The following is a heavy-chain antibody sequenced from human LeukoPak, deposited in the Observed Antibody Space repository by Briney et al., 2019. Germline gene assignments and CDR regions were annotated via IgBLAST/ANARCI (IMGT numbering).Heavy chain of an antibody. D-gene: IGHD3-3*01. CDR1: GFPFSSYS. V-gene: IGHV3-21*01. CDR2: LSSGSSYI. J-gene: IGHJ3*02. CDR3: ARDSKITIFGVVLDI. Sequence: GALLLSCAASGFPFSSYSMNWVRQAPGKGLEGVSSLSSGSSYIYYADSVKGRFTISRDNAKNSLYLQMNSLRAEDTAVYYCARDSKITIFGVVLDIWGQGTMVTVSS.